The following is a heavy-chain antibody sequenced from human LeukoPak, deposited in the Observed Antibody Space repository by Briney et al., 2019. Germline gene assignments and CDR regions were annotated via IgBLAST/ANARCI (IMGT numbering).Heavy chain of an antibody. Sequence: GGSLRLSCAASGFNFSSYGMYWVRQAPGKGLEWVAFIRYDGSNKYYADSVKGRFTVSRDNSKNTLYLQMKSLRAEDTAVYYCAKGGGYEAQYYYYYLDVWGKGTTVTISS. CDR1: GFNFSSYG. CDR2: IRYDGSNK. D-gene: IGHD5-12*01. J-gene: IGHJ6*03. CDR3: AKGGGYEAQYYYYYLDV. V-gene: IGHV3-30*02.